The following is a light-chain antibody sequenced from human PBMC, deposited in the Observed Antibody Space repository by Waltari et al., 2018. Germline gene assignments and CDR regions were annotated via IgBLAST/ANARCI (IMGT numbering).Light chain of an antibody. V-gene: IGLV2-14*03. CDR3: SSYISSSTLEL. CDR2: DVS. Sequence: QSALTQPASVSGSPGQSITISCTGTSSDVGGYNYVSWYQQHPGKAPKLMIFDVSNRPSGVSNRVSGSKSGNTASLTISWLQAEDEADYYCSSYISSSTLELFDGGTSLTVL. CDR1: SSDVGGYNY. J-gene: IGLJ3*02.